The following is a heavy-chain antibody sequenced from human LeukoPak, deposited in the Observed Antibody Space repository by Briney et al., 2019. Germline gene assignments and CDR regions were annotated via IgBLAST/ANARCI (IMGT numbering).Heavy chain of an antibody. CDR1: GFTFSNYW. CDR3: GRSGDFWSGSGVAY. CDR2: IKSDGNIT. Sequence: GGSLRLSCTASGFTFSNYWMYWVRQAPGKGLVWVSQIKSDGNITNYADSVKGRFTISRDNAKNTLFLQMNSLRAEDTAVYYCGRSGDFWSGSGVAYWGQGTLVTVSS. D-gene: IGHD3-3*01. J-gene: IGHJ4*02. V-gene: IGHV3-74*01.